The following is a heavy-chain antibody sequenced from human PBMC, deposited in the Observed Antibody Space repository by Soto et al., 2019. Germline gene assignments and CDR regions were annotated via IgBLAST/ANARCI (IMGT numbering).Heavy chain of an antibody. CDR3: ARGVGSGTYYNQYNWFDP. Sequence: ASVKVSCKASGGTFSSYAISWVRQAPGQGLEWMGWISAYNGNTNYAQKLQGRVTMTTDTSTSTAYMELRSLRSDDTAVYYCARGVGSGTYYNQYNWFDPWGQGTLVTVSS. D-gene: IGHD3-10*01. V-gene: IGHV1-18*01. CDR2: ISAYNGNT. CDR1: GGTFSSYA. J-gene: IGHJ5*02.